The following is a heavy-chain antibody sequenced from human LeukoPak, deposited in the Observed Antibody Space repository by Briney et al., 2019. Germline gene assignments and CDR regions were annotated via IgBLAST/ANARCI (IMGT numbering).Heavy chain of an antibody. J-gene: IGHJ4*02. CDR3: ARDYADYVGYFFFDY. D-gene: IGHD4-17*01. CDR2: ISGGGETT. Sequence: PGGSLRLSCAASEFTFNNYAMNWVRQAPGKGLEWVSSISGGGETTYYADSAKGRFTISRDNSQNTLYLRMNSLRAEDTAVYYCARDYADYVGYFFFDYWGQGTLVTVSS. CDR1: EFTFNNYA. V-gene: IGHV3-23*01.